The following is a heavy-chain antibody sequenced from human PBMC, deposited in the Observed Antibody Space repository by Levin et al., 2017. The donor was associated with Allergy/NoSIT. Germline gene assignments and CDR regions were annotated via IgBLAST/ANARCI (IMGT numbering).Heavy chain of an antibody. CDR3: STVEGLFCSGVSCSYSFHY. V-gene: IGHV4-4*02. CDR1: GGSISTDNW. D-gene: IGHD3-9*01. Sequence: ASQTLSLTCAVSGGSISTDNWWSWIRQPPGKGLEWIGEIYRSGDTNHNPSLRSRVTMSVDKSKNHFSLKLSSVTAADTAVYYCSTVEGLFCSGVSCSYSFHYWGQGALVTVSS. CDR2: IYRSGDT. J-gene: IGHJ4*02.